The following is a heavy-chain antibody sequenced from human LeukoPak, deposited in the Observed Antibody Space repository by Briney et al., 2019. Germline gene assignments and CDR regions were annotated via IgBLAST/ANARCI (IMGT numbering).Heavy chain of an antibody. CDR3: AREGYDYGDPYYFDH. CDR2: IYTSGST. V-gene: IGHV4-4*07. CDR1: GGSISSYY. J-gene: IGHJ4*02. D-gene: IGHD4-17*01. Sequence: PSETLSLTCTVSGGSISSYYWSWIRQPAGKGLEWIGRIYTSGSTNYNPSLKSRVTMSVDTSKNQFSLKLSSVTAADTAVYYCAREGYDYGDPYYFDHWGQGTLVTVSS.